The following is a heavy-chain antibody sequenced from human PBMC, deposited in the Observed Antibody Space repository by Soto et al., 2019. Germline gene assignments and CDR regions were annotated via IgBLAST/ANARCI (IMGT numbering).Heavy chain of an antibody. J-gene: IGHJ6*02. V-gene: IGHV4-31*03. CDR3: ARGGRDYDSSGYYALGYYGMDV. Sequence: QVQLQESGPGLVKPSQTLSLTCTVSGGSISSGGYYWSWIRQHPGKGLEWIEYIYYSGSTYYNPSLKSRVTISVDTSKNQFSLKLSSVTAADTAVYYCARGGRDYDSSGYYALGYYGMDVWGQGTTVTVSS. D-gene: IGHD3-22*01. CDR1: GGSISSGGYY. CDR2: IYYSGST.